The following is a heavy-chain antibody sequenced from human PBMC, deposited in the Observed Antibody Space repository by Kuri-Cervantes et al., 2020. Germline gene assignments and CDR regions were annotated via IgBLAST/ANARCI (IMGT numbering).Heavy chain of an antibody. Sequence: GESLKISCAASGFTFDDYAMHWVRQAPGKGLEWVSLISWDGGSTYYADSVKGRFTISRDNSKNTLYLQMGSLRVEDMAVYYCARADCTNGVCYYNMDVWGKGTTVTVSS. CDR3: ARADCTNGVCYYNMDV. D-gene: IGHD2-8*01. CDR2: ISWDGGST. CDR1: GFTFDDYA. V-gene: IGHV3-43D*04. J-gene: IGHJ6*03.